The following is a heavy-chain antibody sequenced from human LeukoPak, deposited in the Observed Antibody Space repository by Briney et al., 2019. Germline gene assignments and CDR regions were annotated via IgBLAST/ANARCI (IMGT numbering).Heavy chain of an antibody. V-gene: IGHV3-74*01. Sequence: PGGSLRLSCAASGFTFSSYWMHWVRQAPGKGLVWVSRINSDGSSTSYADSVKGRFTISRDNAKNTLYLQMNSLRAEDTAVCYCARGIEGYYDSSGPNYYYYYGMDVWGQGTTVTVSS. CDR2: INSDGSST. J-gene: IGHJ6*02. CDR1: GFTFSSYW. CDR3: ARGIEGYYDSSGPNYYYYYGMDV. D-gene: IGHD3-22*01.